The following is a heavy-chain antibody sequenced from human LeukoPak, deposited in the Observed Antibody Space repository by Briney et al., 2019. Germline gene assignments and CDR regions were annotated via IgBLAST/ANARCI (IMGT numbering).Heavy chain of an antibody. Sequence: RPGGSLRLSCAASGFTFSSYEMNWVRQAPGKGLEWVSHISSSGSTIYYADSVKGRFTISRDNAKNSLYLQMNSLRAEDTAVYYCARSTVRGFDYWGQGTLVTVSS. V-gene: IGHV3-48*03. CDR2: ISSSGSTI. CDR3: ARSTVRGFDY. CDR1: GFTFSSYE. D-gene: IGHD3-10*01. J-gene: IGHJ4*02.